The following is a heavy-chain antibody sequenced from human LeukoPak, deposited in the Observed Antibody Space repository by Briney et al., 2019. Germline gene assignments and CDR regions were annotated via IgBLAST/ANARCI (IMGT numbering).Heavy chain of an antibody. J-gene: IGHJ4*02. CDR3: AGGAGY. CDR1: GFTFSSDW. CDR2: INQDGRDK. V-gene: IGHV3-7*01. Sequence: GGALRLSCAASGFTFSSDWMSWLRQDPGKGLEWVANINQDGRDKSYVDSVRGRFTISRDNARNSLYLQMNSLRAEDTAMYYCAGGAGYWGQGTLVTVSS.